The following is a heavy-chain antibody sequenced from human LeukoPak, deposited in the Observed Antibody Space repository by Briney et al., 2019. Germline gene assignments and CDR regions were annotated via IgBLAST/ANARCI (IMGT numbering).Heavy chain of an antibody. CDR3: ARRMYYYGSGSYFPFDY. V-gene: IGHV3-21*04. Sequence: SVKGRFTISRDNAKNSLYLQMNSLKASDTAIYYCARRMYYYGSGSYFPFDYWGQGTLVTVSS. J-gene: IGHJ4*02. D-gene: IGHD3-10*01.